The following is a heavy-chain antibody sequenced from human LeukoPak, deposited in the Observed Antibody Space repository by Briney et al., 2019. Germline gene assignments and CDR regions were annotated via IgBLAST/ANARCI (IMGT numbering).Heavy chain of an antibody. D-gene: IGHD6-19*01. CDR1: GFTFSSYW. CDR3: ARVGYSSGWYRGDAFDI. V-gene: IGHV3-7*01. J-gene: IGHJ3*02. CDR2: IKQDGSEK. Sequence: GGSLRLSCAASGFTFSSYWMSRVRQAPGKGLEWVANIKQDGSEKYYVDSVKGRFTISRDNAKNSLYLQMNSLRAEDTAVYYCARVGYSSGWYRGDAFDIWGQGTMVTVSS.